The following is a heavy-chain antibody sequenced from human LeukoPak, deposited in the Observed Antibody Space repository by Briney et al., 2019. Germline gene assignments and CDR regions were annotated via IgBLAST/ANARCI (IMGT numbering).Heavy chain of an antibody. CDR1: GGSVSSGSYY. D-gene: IGHD2-15*01. Sequence: SETLSLTCTVSGGSVSSGSYYWSWIRQPAGKGLEWIGRIYASGSTNYNPSLKNRVTISVDTSKNQFSLKVSSVTAADTAVYFCAREDITQNWFDPWGQGTLVTVSS. CDR3: AREDITQNWFDP. V-gene: IGHV4-61*02. CDR2: IYASGST. J-gene: IGHJ5*02.